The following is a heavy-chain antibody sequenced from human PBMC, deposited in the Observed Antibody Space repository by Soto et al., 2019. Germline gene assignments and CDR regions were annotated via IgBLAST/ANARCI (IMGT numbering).Heavy chain of an antibody. CDR1: GGTFNSYT. CDR3: ARGAFGGQQQLVRDGVDI. Sequence: QVQLVQSGAEVKKPGSSVKVSCKASGGTFNSYTISWVRQATGQGLEWMGRIVPIFDIAKYAQKFQGRVTITADKSTSTDYMELSSLRSEDTAVYYCARGAFGGQQQLVRDGVDIWGQGTMVTVSS. CDR2: IVPIFDIA. J-gene: IGHJ3*02. V-gene: IGHV1-69*02. D-gene: IGHD6-13*01.